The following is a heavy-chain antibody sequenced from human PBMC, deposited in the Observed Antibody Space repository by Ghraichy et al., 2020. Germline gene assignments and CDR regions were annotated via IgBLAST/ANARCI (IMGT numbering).Heavy chain of an antibody. CDR1: GFTFSDYS. CDR3: ARFQRGFDY. D-gene: IGHD3-10*01. CDR2: ISSGSSTI. J-gene: IGHJ4*02. V-gene: IGHV3-48*01. Sequence: GGSLRLSCIASGFTFSDYSVNWVRQAPGKGLEWISYISSGSSTIFYADSVKGLFTISRDNAKKSLFLQMSSLRAEDTAVYYCARFQRGFDYWGQGTLVTVSS.